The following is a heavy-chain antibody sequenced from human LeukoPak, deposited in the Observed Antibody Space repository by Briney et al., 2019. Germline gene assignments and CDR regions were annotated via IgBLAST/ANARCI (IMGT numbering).Heavy chain of an antibody. CDR3: AREDGYNYRTFGY. V-gene: IGHV3-21*01. D-gene: IGHD5-24*01. J-gene: IGHJ4*02. Sequence: GGSLRLSCAASGVTFSPYSMNWVRQAPGKGLEWVSSISSSRSYIYYADSVKGRFTISRDNAKNSLYLQMNSLRAEDTAVYYCAREDGYNYRTFGYWGQGTLVTVSS. CDR2: ISSSRSYI. CDR1: GVTFSPYS.